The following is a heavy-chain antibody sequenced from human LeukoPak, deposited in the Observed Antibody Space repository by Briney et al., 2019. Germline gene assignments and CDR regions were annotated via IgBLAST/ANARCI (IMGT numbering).Heavy chain of an antibody. D-gene: IGHD3-9*01. CDR3: AKESRYDILTGYYPYFDY. CDR1: GFTFSSYA. J-gene: IGHJ4*02. V-gene: IGHV3-23*01. Sequence: GGSLRLSCAASGFTFSSYAMSWVRQAPGKGLEWVSAISGSGGSTYYADSVKGRFTIPRDNSKNTLYLQMNSLRAEDTAVYYCAKESRYDILTGYYPYFDYWGQGTLVTVSS. CDR2: ISGSGGST.